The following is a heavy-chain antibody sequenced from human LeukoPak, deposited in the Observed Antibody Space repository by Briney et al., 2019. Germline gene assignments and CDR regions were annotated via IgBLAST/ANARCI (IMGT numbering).Heavy chain of an antibody. Sequence: GESLNSSCKSSGYNLANYWSGGVRQLPGKGLEWMGIIYPGDSDTRYRPSFQGQVTISADKSISTAFLQWSSLKASDTVMYYCARVRDGRAFWALDYWGQGTLVTVSS. CDR3: ARVRDGRAFWALDY. V-gene: IGHV5-51*01. D-gene: IGHD1-26*01. CDR2: IYPGDSDT. J-gene: IGHJ4*02. CDR1: GYNLANYW.